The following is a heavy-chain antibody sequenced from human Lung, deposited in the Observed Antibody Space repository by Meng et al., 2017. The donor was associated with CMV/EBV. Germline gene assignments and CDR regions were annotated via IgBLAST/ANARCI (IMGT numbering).Heavy chain of an antibody. CDR1: GFTFSSYA. V-gene: IGHV3-23*01. CDR3: AKDLGGETDFWSGYLYYYYYYGMDV. Sequence: GEXXKISCAASGFTFSSYAMSWVRQAPGKGLEWVSAISGSGGSTYYADSVKGRFTISRDNSKNTLYLQMNSLRAEDTAVYYCAKDLGGETDFWSGYLYYYYYYGMDVWGQGTTVTVSS. J-gene: IGHJ6*02. CDR2: ISGSGGST. D-gene: IGHD3-3*01.